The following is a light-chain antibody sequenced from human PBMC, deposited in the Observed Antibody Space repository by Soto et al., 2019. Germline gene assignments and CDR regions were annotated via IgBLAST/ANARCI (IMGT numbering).Light chain of an antibody. J-gene: IGKJ1*01. CDR1: QSISSW. V-gene: IGKV1-5*03. Sequence: DIQMTQSPSTLSASVGDRVTITCRASQSISSWLAWYQQKPGKAPNLLIYEASSLKSGVPSRFSGSGSGTDFTLTISSLHPDDFATYYCQQYNTYSGTFGQGTKVEIK. CDR2: EAS. CDR3: QQYNTYSGT.